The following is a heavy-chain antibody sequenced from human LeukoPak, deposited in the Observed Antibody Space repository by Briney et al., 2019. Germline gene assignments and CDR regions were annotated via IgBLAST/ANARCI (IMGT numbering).Heavy chain of an antibody. V-gene: IGHV3-21*01. CDR2: ISSSSSYI. CDR3: ARVEDSSSWTGYYYYMDV. J-gene: IGHJ6*03. Sequence: GGSLRLSCAASGFTFSSYSMNWVRQAPGKGLEWVSSISSSSSYIYYADSVKGRFTISRDNAKNSLYLQMNSLRAEDTAVYYCARVEDSSSWTGYYYYMDVWGKGTTVTISS. CDR1: GFTFSSYS. D-gene: IGHD6-13*01.